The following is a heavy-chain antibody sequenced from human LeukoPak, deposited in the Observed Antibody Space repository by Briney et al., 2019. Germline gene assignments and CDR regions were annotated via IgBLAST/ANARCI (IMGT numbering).Heavy chain of an antibody. CDR2: IGTSSSFI. D-gene: IGHD4-17*01. V-gene: IGHV3-48*01. CDR3: ARQKWAASDYVGSGLPFDY. J-gene: IGHJ4*02. CDR1: GFTFSSYS. Sequence: GGSLRLSCAASGFTFSSYSMNWVRQAPGKGLEWISYIGTSSSFIYYADSVKGRSTISRDSAKNSLYLQMNSLRAEDTAVYYCARQKWAASDYVGSGLPFDYWGQGTLVTVSS.